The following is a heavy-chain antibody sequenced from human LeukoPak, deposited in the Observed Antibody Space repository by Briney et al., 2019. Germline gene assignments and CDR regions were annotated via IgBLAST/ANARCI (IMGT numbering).Heavy chain of an antibody. D-gene: IGHD1-26*01. CDR3: ARVNGQLPSLDY. V-gene: IGHV1-18*04. J-gene: IGHJ4*02. CDR2: ISAYNGNT. CDR1: GYTFTSYG. Sequence: ASVKVSCKASGYTFTSYGISWVRQAPGQGLEWMGWISAYNGNTNFAQKFQGRVTMATDTSTSTAYMELRGLRSDDTAVYYCARVNGQLPSLDYWGQGTLVTVSS.